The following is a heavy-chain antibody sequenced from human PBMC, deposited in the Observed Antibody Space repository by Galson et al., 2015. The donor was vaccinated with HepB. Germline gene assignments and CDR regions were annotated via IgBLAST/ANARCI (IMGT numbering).Heavy chain of an antibody. CDR2: IRKDGGET. V-gene: IGHV3-7*03. CDR3: ASVWDSSESQYRHVAH. J-gene: IGHJ4*02. D-gene: IGHD1-26*01. CDR1: GFIFSNFW. Sequence: SLRLSCAASGFIFSNFWMSWVRQAPGKGLEWVANIRKDGGETYYVASVKGRFTISRDNAKSSLYLQMNSLRAEDTAVYYCASVWDSSESQYRHVAHWGQGTLVTVSS.